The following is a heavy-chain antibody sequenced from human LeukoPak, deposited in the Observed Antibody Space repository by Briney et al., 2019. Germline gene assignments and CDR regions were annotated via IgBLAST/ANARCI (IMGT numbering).Heavy chain of an antibody. Sequence: ASVKVSCKASGGTFSSYAISWVRQAPGQGLEWMGWISAYNGNTNYAQKLQGRVTTTTDTSTSTAYMELRSLRSDDTAVYYCARLGYCSGGSCYSGGYYYYMDVWGKGTTVTVSS. V-gene: IGHV1-18*01. CDR1: GGTFSSYA. D-gene: IGHD2-15*01. CDR2: ISAYNGNT. J-gene: IGHJ6*03. CDR3: ARLGYCSGGSCYSGGYYYYMDV.